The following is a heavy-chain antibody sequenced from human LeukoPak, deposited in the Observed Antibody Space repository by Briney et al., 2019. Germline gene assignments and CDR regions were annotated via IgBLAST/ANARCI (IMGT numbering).Heavy chain of an antibody. J-gene: IGHJ4*02. CDR1: GNSFGDYY. CDR3: TRDGYCSGGSCYSFDY. Sequence: SETLSLTCTVSGNSFGDYYWSWLRQPAGKGLEGIGRIYTSGSTTYNPSLKSRVAMSVDTSKSQFSLNLMSVTAADTAVYYCTRDGYCSGGSCYSFDYWGQGTLVTVSS. D-gene: IGHD2-15*01. V-gene: IGHV4-4*07. CDR2: IYTSGST.